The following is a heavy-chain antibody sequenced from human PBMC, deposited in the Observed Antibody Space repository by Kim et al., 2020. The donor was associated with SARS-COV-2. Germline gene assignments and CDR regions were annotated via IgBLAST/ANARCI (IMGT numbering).Heavy chain of an antibody. Sequence: GGSLRLSCSASGFTFSTYAMHWVRQAPGKGLDYVSAISSGGHNTYYADSVRGRFTVSRDNTKNTLYLQMNGLRAQDTAVYYSVQDRGSVDRDFDYWGQGTLVTVSS. CDR2: ISSGGHNT. CDR3: VQDRGSVDRDFDY. J-gene: IGHJ4*02. CDR1: GFTFSTYA. D-gene: IGHD3-10*01. V-gene: IGHV3-64D*06.